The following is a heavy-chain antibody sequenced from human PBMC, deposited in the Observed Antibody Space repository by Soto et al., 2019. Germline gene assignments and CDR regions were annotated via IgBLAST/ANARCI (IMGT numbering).Heavy chain of an antibody. J-gene: IGHJ5*02. CDR2: IYYSGST. CDR1: GGSISSYY. D-gene: IGHD5-18*01. Sequence: KPSETLSLTCTVSGGSISSYYWSWIRQPPGKGLEWIGYIYYSGSTNYNPSLKSRVTISVDTSKNQFSLKLSSVTAADTAVYYCASSLYSYGNNWFGPWGQGTLVTVSS. CDR3: ASSLYSYGNNWFGP. V-gene: IGHV4-59*01.